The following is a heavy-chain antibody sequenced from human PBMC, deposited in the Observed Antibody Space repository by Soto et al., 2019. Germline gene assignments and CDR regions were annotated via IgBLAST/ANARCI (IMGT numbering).Heavy chain of an antibody. CDR2: ISYDGSNK. J-gene: IGHJ4*02. CDR3: ARGPVVVTATNFDY. CDR1: GFTFSSYA. V-gene: IGHV3-30-3*01. D-gene: IGHD2-21*02. Sequence: QVQLVESGGGVVQPGRSLRLSCAASGFTFSSYAMHWVRQAPGKGLEWVAVISYDGSNKYYADSVKGRFTISRDNSKNTQYLQMNSLRAEDTAVYYCARGPVVVTATNFDYWGQGTLVTVSS.